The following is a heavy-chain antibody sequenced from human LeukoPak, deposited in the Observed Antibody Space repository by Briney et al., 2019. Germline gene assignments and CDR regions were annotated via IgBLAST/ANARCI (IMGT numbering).Heavy chain of an antibody. CDR1: GFTFSSYS. Sequence: GGSLRLSCAASGFTFSSYSMNWVRQAPGKGLEWVSSISSSSSYIYYADSVKGRFTISRDNAKNSLYLQMNSLRAEDTAVYYCAKGITGTTMSYYYYMDVWGKGTTVTVSS. D-gene: IGHD1-7*01. V-gene: IGHV3-21*04. CDR3: AKGITGTTMSYYYYMDV. J-gene: IGHJ6*03. CDR2: ISSSSSYI.